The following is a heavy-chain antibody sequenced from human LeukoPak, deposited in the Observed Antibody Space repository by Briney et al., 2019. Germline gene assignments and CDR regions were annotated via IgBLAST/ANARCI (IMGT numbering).Heavy chain of an antibody. D-gene: IGHD3-10*01. V-gene: IGHV3-11*01. J-gene: IGHJ6*02. CDR3: ARRNGDYYYYGMDV. CDR2: ISSSGTTI. CDR1: GFIFSDYY. Sequence: GGSLRLSCAASGFIFSDYYMSWIRQAPGKGLEWVSYISSSGTTIYYADSVKSRFTISRDNAKNSLYLQMNSLRAEDTAVYYCARRNGDYYYYGMDVWGQGTTVTVSS.